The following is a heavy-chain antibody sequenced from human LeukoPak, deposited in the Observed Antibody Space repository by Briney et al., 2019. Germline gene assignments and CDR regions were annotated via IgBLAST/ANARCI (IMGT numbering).Heavy chain of an antibody. CDR1: GFTFSSYA. J-gene: IGHJ4*02. V-gene: IGHV3-7*03. D-gene: IGHD4-23*01. CDR3: ARGRDYAGIAAMYDH. Sequence: PGRSLRLSCAASGFTFSSYAMHWVRQAPGKGLEWVANIKQDGSEKYYVDSVKGRFTISRDNAKNSLYLQMNSLRADDTAVYYCARGRDYAGIAAMYDHWGQGMLVTVSS. CDR2: IKQDGSEK.